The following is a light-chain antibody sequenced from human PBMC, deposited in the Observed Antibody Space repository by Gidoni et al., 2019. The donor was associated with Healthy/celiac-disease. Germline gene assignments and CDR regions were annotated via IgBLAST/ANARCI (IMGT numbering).Light chain of an antibody. V-gene: IGKV1-39*01. CDR2: AAS. Sequence: DIQLTQSPSSLSASVGDRVPITCRASHSISSYLNWYQQKPGKAPKLLIYAASSVQSGVPARFSGSGSGTDFTRTISSMQPEDFATYYCQQSDSTAWTFXXXTKVEIK. CDR1: HSISSY. J-gene: IGKJ1*01. CDR3: QQSDSTAWT.